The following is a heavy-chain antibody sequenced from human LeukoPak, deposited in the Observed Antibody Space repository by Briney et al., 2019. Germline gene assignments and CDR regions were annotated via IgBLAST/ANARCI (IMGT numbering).Heavy chain of an antibody. CDR3: EGEKFDI. CDR2: ISIDGSMR. J-gene: IGHJ3*02. CDR1: GFSFTKYA. V-gene: IGHV3-30*04. Sequence: PGGSLRLSCSASGFSFTKYAMDWVRQAPGKGLEWVAIISIDGSMRYYADSVKGRFTVYRDNSNNAVYLKMNSLKSEDTAVYYCEGEKFDIWGQGTMVTVSA.